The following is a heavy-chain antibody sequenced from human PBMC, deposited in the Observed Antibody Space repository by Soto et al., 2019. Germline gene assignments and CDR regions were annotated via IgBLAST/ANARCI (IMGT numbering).Heavy chain of an antibody. CDR3: ATPGGRDFNAFDV. D-gene: IGHD2-21*02. J-gene: IGHJ3*01. V-gene: IGHV5-51*01. CDR1: GYTFTRNW. CDR2: IFPIDSDT. Sequence: GESLKISCKGSGYTFTRNWIGWVRQMPGKSLEWMGIIFPIDSDTRYSPSSQCQVTISADNSISTAYLQWSSLKASDTVIYYCATPGGRDFNAFDVWGQGTMVTVSS.